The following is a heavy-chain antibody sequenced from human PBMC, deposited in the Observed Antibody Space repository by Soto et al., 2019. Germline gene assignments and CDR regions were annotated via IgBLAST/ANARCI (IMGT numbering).Heavy chain of an antibody. CDR2: INHSGST. CDR1: GGSFSGYY. Sequence: PSETLSLTCAVYGGSFSGYYGSWIRQPPGKGLEWIGEINHSGSTNYNPSLKSRVTISVDTSKNQFSLKLSSVTAADTAVYYCAGGQPGVPAAQYYFDYWGQGTLVTVSS. CDR3: AGGQPGVPAAQYYFDY. D-gene: IGHD2-2*01. V-gene: IGHV4-34*01. J-gene: IGHJ4*02.